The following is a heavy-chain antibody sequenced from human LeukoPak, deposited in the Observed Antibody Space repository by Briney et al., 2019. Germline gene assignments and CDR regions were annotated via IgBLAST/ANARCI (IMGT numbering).Heavy chain of an antibody. CDR2: INPNSGGT. D-gene: IGHD3-3*01. CDR3: AAQGILEWLGYFDY. V-gene: IGHV1-2*02. CDR1: GYTFTGYY. Sequence: GASVKVSCKASGYTFTGYYMHWVRQAPGQGLERMGWINPNSGGTNYAQKFQGRVTMTRDTSISTAYMELSRLRSDDTAVYYCAAQGILEWLGYFDYWGQGTLVTVSS. J-gene: IGHJ4*02.